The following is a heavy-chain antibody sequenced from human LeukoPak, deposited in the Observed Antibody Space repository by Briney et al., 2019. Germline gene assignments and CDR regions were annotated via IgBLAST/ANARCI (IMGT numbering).Heavy chain of an antibody. CDR3: ARPDEQQLVRDAFDI. CDR2: ISSSSSYI. Sequence: GGSLRLSCAASGFTFSSYSMNWVRQAPGKGLEWVSSISSSSSYIYYADSVKGRFTISRDNSKNSLYLQMNSLRAEDTAVYYCARPDEQQLVRDAFDIWGQGTMVTVSS. V-gene: IGHV3-21*01. CDR1: GFTFSSYS. D-gene: IGHD6-13*01. J-gene: IGHJ3*02.